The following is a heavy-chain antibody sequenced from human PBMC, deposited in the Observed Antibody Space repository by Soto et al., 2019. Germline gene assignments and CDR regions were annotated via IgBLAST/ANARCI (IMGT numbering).Heavy chain of an antibody. CDR1: GYTFTTYA. J-gene: IGHJ3*02. D-gene: IGHD6-13*01. Sequence: QVQLVQSGAEVKKPGASVKVSCKASGYTFTTYAIHWVRQAPGQRLEWMGWINAGNGNTKYSQKFQGRVTITTDTSSSTASIELSSVRYEDAAVYYWARGRTMVSAGTSSFYIWGQWTMVT. CDR2: INAGNGNT. CDR3: ARGRTMVSAGTSSFYI. V-gene: IGHV1-3*01.